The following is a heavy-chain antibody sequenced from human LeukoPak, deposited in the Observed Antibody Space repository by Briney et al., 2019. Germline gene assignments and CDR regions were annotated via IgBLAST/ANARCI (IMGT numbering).Heavy chain of an antibody. CDR1: GGSFSGYY. V-gene: IGHV4-34*01. CDR2: INHSGST. Sequence: PSETLSLTCAVYGGSFSGYYWGWIRQPPGKGLEWIGEINHSGSTNYNPSLKSRVTISVDTSKNQFSLKLSSVTAADTAVYYCARGVTIFGVVIPHYFDYWGQGTLVTVSS. J-gene: IGHJ4*02. D-gene: IGHD3-3*01. CDR3: ARGVTIFGVVIPHYFDY.